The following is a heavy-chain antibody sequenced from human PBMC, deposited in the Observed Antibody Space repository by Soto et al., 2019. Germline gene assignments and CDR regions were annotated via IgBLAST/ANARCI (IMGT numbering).Heavy chain of an antibody. CDR1: GYSFTSYW. D-gene: IGHD6-19*01. V-gene: IGHV5-10-1*01. Sequence: GESLKISCKGSGYSFTSYWISWVRQMPGKGLEWMGGIDPSDSYTNYSRSFQGQVTTSADKSISTASLQCSSLKASDTARYYCARQEGLAVAGVTYYGMDVWGQGTTVTVSS. J-gene: IGHJ6*02. CDR2: IDPSDSYT. CDR3: ARQEGLAVAGVTYYGMDV.